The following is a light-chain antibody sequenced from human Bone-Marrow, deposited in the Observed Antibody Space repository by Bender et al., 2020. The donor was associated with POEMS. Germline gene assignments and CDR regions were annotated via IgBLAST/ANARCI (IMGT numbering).Light chain of an antibody. CDR3: ATWDDILSGPI. V-gene: IGLV1-47*02. J-gene: IGLJ2*01. CDR1: SSNIGAHA. Sequence: QSVLTQPPSASGTPGQRVTISCSGGSSNIGAHAVNWYQHLPGTAPKLLIYSSHRRPSEVPDRFSGSKSGTSASLAISGLRSEDESHYYCATWDDILSGPIFGGGTKLTVL. CDR2: SSH.